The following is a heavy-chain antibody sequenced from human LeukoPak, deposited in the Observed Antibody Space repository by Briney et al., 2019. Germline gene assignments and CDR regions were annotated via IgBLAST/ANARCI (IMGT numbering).Heavy chain of an antibody. CDR2: ISGSGGST. Sequence: GGSLRLPCAASGFTFSSYGGIGVRQAPGKGLEWVSAISGSGGSTYYEDSVNGRFTISRDKYKNTLYLQMNSLRAEDTAVYYCAKVTGILAYSDHWGQGTLVTVSS. CDR3: AKVTGILAYSDH. D-gene: IGHD2-21*01. V-gene: IGHV3-23*01. CDR1: GFTFSSYG. J-gene: IGHJ4*02.